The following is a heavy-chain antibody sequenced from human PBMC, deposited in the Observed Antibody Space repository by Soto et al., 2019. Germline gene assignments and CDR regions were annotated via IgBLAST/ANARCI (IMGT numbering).Heavy chain of an antibody. J-gene: IGHJ4*02. Sequence: GGSLRLSCAASGFTFSSYSMNWVRQAPGKGLEWVSSISSSSSYIYYADSVKGRFTISRDNAKNSLYLQMNSLRAEDTAVYYCARDPSAAGNFRYWGQGTLVTVSS. CDR2: ISSSSSYI. CDR3: ARDPSAAGNFRY. V-gene: IGHV3-21*01. D-gene: IGHD6-13*01. CDR1: GFTFSSYS.